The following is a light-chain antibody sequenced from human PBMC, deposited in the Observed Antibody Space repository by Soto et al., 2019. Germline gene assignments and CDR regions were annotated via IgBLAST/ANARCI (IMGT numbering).Light chain of an antibody. V-gene: IGLV2-14*01. J-gene: IGLJ2*01. CDR1: SSDVGGYNY. CDR3: DSYTSSSTLV. Sequence: QSALTQPASVSGSPGQSITISCTGTSSDVGGYNYVSWYQQHPGKAPKLMIYDVSNRPSGVSNRFSGSKSGNTASLTISGLQVEDETDYYSDSYTSSSTLVFGGVTKLTVL. CDR2: DVS.